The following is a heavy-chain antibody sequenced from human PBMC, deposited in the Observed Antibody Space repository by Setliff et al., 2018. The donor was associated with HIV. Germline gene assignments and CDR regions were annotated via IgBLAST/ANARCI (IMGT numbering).Heavy chain of an antibody. CDR2: ISTYNDNT. V-gene: IGHV1-18*04. CDR3: ARARSGYEADFDY. CDR1: GYTFPNYG. J-gene: IGHJ4*02. D-gene: IGHD5-12*01. Sequence: PGASVKVSCKGSGYTFPNYGFSWVRQAPGQGLEWMGWISTYNDNTNYAQKFQDRVTFTTDISTSTVYMELRSLKSDDTAVYYCARARSGYEADFDYWGQGTLVTVSS.